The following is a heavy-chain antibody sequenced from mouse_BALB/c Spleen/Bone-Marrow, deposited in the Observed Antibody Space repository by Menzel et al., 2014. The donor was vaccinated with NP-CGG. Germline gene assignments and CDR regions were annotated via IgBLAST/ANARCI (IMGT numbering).Heavy chain of an antibody. CDR3: TRKGALITHYYAMDY. CDR2: ISSGSSTT. V-gene: IGHV5-17*02. D-gene: IGHD2-4*01. J-gene: IGHJ4*01. Sequence: DVKLVESGGGLVQPGGSRKLSCAASGFTFSSFGMHWVRQAPEKGLEWAAYISSGSSTTYYADTVKGRFTISRDNPKNTLFLQMTSLRSEDTAMYYCTRKGALITHYYAMDYWGQGTSVTVSS. CDR1: GFTFSSFG.